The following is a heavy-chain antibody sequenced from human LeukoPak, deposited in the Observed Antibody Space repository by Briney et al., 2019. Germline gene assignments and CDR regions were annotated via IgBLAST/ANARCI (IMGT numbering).Heavy chain of an antibody. V-gene: IGHV1-2*02. CDR1: GYTSTGYY. Sequence: ASVKDSCKASGYTSTGYYMHWVRQAPGQGLEWMGWINPNSGGTNYAQKFQGRVTMTRDTSISTAYMELSRLRSDDTAVYYCASWYSSRKSYYGMDVWGQGTTVTVSS. J-gene: IGHJ6*02. CDR3: ASWYSSRKSYYGMDV. D-gene: IGHD6-13*01. CDR2: INPNSGGT.